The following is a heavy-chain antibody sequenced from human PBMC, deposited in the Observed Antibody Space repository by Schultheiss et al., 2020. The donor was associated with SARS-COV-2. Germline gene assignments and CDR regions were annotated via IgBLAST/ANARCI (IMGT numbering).Heavy chain of an antibody. Sequence: GGSLRLSCAASGFTFSSYGMHWVRQAPGKGLEWVAVISYDGSNKYYADSVKGRFTISRDNSKNTLYLQMNSLRAEDTAVYYCAKGDSCLDYWGQGTLVTVSS. CDR3: AKGDSCLDY. CDR2: ISYDGSNK. D-gene: IGHD3-22*01. V-gene: IGHV3-30*18. CDR1: GFTFSSYG. J-gene: IGHJ4*02.